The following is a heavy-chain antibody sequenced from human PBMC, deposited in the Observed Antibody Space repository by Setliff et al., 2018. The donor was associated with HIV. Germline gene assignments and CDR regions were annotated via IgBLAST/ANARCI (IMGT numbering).Heavy chain of an antibody. V-gene: IGHV1-2*02. Sequence: ASVKVSCKTSGYTFTDHNIHWVRQAPGQGLEWMGWINPKSGDTTYAQRLQGRVTMTRDTSINTAYMELNRLLYDDTALYYCVKGAGGYHDFWSQGTLVTVSS. CDR1: GYTFTDHN. CDR2: INPKSGDT. J-gene: IGHJ4*02. D-gene: IGHD5-18*01. CDR3: VKGAGGYHDF.